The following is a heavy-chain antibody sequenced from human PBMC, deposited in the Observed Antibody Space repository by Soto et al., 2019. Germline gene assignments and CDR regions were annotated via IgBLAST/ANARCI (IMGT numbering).Heavy chain of an antibody. CDR2: IYHSGST. D-gene: IGHD3-3*01. CDR3: ARARGRFLGSPGMDV. Sequence: QLQLQESGSGLVKPSQTLSLTCAVSGGSISSGGYSWSWIRQPPGKGLEWIGYIYHSGSTYYNPSLKSRVIISVDRPKNQFSLKLSSVTAADTAVYYCARARGRFLGSPGMDVWGQGTTVTVSS. CDR1: GGSISSGGYS. V-gene: IGHV4-30-2*01. J-gene: IGHJ6*02.